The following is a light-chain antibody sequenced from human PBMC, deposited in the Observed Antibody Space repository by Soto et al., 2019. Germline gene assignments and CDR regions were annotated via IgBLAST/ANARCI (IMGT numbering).Light chain of an antibody. CDR3: QQYKDWPTT. Sequence: VVTQSTTKLSVSPGQRASLSCRASQSVSTTVAWYHQKPGQAPRLLVYGASTRATGIPARFSGSGAGTDFTLTITSLQSEDFGVYFCQQYKDWPTTFGQGTKVDIK. V-gene: IGKV3-15*01. J-gene: IGKJ1*01. CDR1: QSVSTT. CDR2: GAS.